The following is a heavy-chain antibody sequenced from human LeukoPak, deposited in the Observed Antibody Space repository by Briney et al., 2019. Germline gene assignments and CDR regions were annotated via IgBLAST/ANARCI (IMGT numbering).Heavy chain of an antibody. CDR3: ASQSLMERYCCSTSCLAIDY. CDR2: IRYDGSNK. V-gene: IGHV3-30*02. CDR1: GFTFSSYG. Sequence: PGGSLRLSCAASGFTFSSYGMHWVRQAPGKGLEWVAFIRYDGSNKYYADSVKGRFTISRDNSKNTLYLQMNSLRAEDTAVYYCASQSLMERYCCSTSCLAIDYWGQGTLVTVSS. D-gene: IGHD2-2*01. J-gene: IGHJ4*02.